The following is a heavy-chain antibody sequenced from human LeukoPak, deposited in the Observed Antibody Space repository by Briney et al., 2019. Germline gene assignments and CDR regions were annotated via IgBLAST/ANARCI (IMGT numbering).Heavy chain of an antibody. Sequence: TSETLSLTCTVSGGSINSYDWTWIRQPPGKGLEWIGYISYSGSTNYNPSLKSRVTILVDTSKGQFSLRLSSVTAADTAVYYCATPLWLRHFDYWGQGTLVTVSS. CDR2: ISYSGST. CDR3: ATPLWLRHFDY. D-gene: IGHD5-18*01. V-gene: IGHV4-59*01. CDR1: GGSINSYD. J-gene: IGHJ4*02.